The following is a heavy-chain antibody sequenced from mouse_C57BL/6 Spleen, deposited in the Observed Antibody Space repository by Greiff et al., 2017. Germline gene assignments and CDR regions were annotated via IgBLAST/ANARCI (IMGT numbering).Heavy chain of an antibody. Sequence: QVQLQQSGPELVKPGASVTISCKASGYAFSSSWMNWVKQRPGKGLEWIGRIYPGDGDTNYNGKFKGKATLTADKSSSTAYMQLSSLTSEDSAVYFCAREGVPSFAYWGQGTLVTVSA. CDR2: IYPGDGDT. V-gene: IGHV1-82*01. CDR1: GYAFSSSW. J-gene: IGHJ3*01. CDR3: AREGVPSFAY.